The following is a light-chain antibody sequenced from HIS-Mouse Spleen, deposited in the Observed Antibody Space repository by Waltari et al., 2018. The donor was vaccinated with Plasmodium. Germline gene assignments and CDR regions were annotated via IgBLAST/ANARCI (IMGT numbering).Light chain of an antibody. J-gene: IGKJ1*01. Sequence: DIQMTQSPSTLSASVGDRVTITCRASQSISSWLAWYQQKPGKAPKLLIYKAASLESGVPSRFSVSGSGTEFTLTISSLQPDDFATYYCQQYNSYSWTFGQGTK. V-gene: IGKV1-5*03. CDR2: KAA. CDR3: QQYNSYSWT. CDR1: QSISSW.